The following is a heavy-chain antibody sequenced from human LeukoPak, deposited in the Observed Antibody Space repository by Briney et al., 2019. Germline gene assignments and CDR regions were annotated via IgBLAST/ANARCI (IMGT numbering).Heavy chain of an antibody. CDR2: INPNSGGT. Sequence: ASVKVSCKASGYTFTSYDINCVRQATGQGLEWVGWINPNSGGTNYAQKFQGRVTMTRDTSISTAYMELSRLRSDDTAVYYCARAVGSGSRPLYYYGMDVWGQGTTVTVSS. CDR1: GYTFTSYD. D-gene: IGHD3-10*01. CDR3: ARAVGSGSRPLYYYGMDV. J-gene: IGHJ6*02. V-gene: IGHV1-2*02.